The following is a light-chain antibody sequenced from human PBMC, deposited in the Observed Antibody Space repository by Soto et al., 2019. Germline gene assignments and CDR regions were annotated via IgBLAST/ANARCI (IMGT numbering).Light chain of an antibody. CDR3: QSYDTSNPLV. J-gene: IGLJ3*02. Sequence: NFLLTQPHSVSESPGKTVTISCTRSSGSIGSSYVQWYQQRPGSSPTTMIFEDNQRPTGVPVRFSGSIDRSSNSASLVISGLRTEDEADYYCQSYDTSNPLVFGGGTKLTVL. V-gene: IGLV6-57*01. CDR1: SGSIGSSY. CDR2: EDN.